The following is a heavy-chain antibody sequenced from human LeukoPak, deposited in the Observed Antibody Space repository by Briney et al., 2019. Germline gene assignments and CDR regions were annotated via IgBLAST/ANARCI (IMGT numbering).Heavy chain of an antibody. J-gene: IGHJ4*02. CDR1: GYTFTSYA. D-gene: IGHD5-18*01. CDR3: TREIDPRYSYGYGDY. Sequence: GASVTVSCKASGYTFTSYAMNWVRQAPGQGLEWMGWINTNTGNPTYAQGFTGRFVFSLDTSVSTAYLQISSLKAEDTAVYYCTREIDPRYSYGYGDYWGQGTLVTVSS. V-gene: IGHV7-4-1*02. CDR2: INTNTGNP.